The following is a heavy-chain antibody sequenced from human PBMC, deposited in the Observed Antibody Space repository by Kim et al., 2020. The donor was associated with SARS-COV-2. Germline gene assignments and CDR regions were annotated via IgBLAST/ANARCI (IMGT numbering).Heavy chain of an antibody. CDR1: GGTFSSYA. D-gene: IGHD3-22*01. CDR3: ARGEGTRITMIVVAAYDAFDI. CDR2: IIPIFGTA. V-gene: IGHV1-69*13. Sequence: SVKVSCKASGGTFSSYAISWVRQAPGQGLEWMGGIIPIFGTANYAQKFQGRVTITADESTSTAYMELSSLRSEDTAVYYCARGEGTRITMIVVAAYDAFDIWGQGTMVTVSS. J-gene: IGHJ3*02.